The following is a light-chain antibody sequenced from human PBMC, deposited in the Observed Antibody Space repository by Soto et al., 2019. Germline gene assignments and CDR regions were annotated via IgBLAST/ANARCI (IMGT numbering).Light chain of an antibody. V-gene: IGLV1-47*01. CDR1: SSNIGSNY. Sequence: QSVLTQPPSASGTPGQRVTISCSGSSSNIGSNYVYWYQQLPGTAPKLLIYRNNQRPSGVPDRFSGSKSGTSASLAISGLRSEDEADCYCAAWDDSLSGPVVFGGGTQLTVL. J-gene: IGLJ2*01. CDR3: AAWDDSLSGPVV. CDR2: RNN.